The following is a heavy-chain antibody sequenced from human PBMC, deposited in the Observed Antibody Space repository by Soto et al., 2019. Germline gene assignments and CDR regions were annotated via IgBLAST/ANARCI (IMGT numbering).Heavy chain of an antibody. CDR1: GYTFTSYD. Sequence: QVQLVQSGAEVKKPGASVKVSCKASGYTFTSYDINWVRQATGQGLEWMGWMNPNSGNTGYAQKFQGRVTMTRNTSMSTAYMELSSLRSEDTTVYYCATWGNYALWGDYWGQGPLVAVSS. D-gene: IGHD4-4*01. CDR3: ATWGNYALWGDY. J-gene: IGHJ4*02. CDR2: MNPNSGNT. V-gene: IGHV1-8*01.